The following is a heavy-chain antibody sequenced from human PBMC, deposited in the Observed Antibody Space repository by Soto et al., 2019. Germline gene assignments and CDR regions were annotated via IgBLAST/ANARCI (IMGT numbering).Heavy chain of an antibody. CDR3: AKQYTDLVIGAFDV. J-gene: IGHJ3*01. V-gene: IGHV3-30*18. D-gene: IGHD2-2*01. Sequence: QVQLVESGGGVVQPGRSLRLSCAASGFMFSSYGIHWVRQAPGRGLEWVAVISYGGTYKYYADSVKGRFTLSRDNSANTVSLQMNSLRPEDTXXYYCAKQYTDLVIGAFDVWGPGAMVTVSS. CDR1: GFMFSSYG. CDR2: ISYGGTYK.